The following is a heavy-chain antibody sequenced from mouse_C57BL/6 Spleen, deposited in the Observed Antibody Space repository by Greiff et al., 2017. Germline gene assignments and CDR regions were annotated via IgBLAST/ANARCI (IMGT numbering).Heavy chain of an antibody. CDR1: GYTFTSYW. CDR3: ARKGTGFAY. D-gene: IGHD3-3*01. J-gene: IGHJ3*01. CDR2: IDPSDSYT. Sequence: QQSCKASGYTFTSYWMHWVKQRPGQGLEWIGEIDPSDSYTNYNQKFKGKSTLTVDKSSSTAYMQLSSLTSEDSAVYYCARKGTGFAYWGQGTLVTVSA. V-gene: IGHV1-69*01.